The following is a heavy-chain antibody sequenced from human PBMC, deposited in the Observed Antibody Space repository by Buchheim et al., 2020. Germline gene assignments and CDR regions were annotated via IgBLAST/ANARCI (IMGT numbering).Heavy chain of an antibody. J-gene: IGHJ4*02. D-gene: IGHD3-22*01. CDR3: AREGYFDRSGFNSLSFDY. V-gene: IGHV3-7*01. CDR1: GFTFSSYW. Sequence: EVQLVESGGALVQPGGSLRLSCAASGFTFSSYWMTWVRHVPGKGLEWVANIKQDGSQKYYVESVKGRFTISRDNAKKFLFLQMNSVRVEDTAVDYCAREGYFDRSGFNSLSFDYWGQGTL. CDR2: IKQDGSQK.